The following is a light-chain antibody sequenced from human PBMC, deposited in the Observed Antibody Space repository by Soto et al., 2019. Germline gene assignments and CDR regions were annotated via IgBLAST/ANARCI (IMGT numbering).Light chain of an antibody. CDR1: QSVLYSANNKNY. Sequence: IVMTQSPDSLAVSLGERATINCKSSQSVLYSANNKNYLAWYQQKPGQPPKLLFYWASTRESGVPDRLSGSWSGPDFALTISSLQSEDVAVYYCQQYYSTPPYTVGQGTKLEIK. CDR3: QQYYSTPPYT. CDR2: WAS. J-gene: IGKJ2*01. V-gene: IGKV4-1*01.